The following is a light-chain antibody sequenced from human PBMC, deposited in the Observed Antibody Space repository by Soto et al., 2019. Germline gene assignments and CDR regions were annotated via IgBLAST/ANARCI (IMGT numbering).Light chain of an antibody. CDR2: EVS. J-gene: IGLJ1*01. Sequence: QSALTQPASVSGSPGQSITISCIGTSGDVGNYNYVSWYQQHPGKVPKLMIYEVSNRPSGVSHRFSGSKSGNTASLTISGLQAEDEADYYCSSYTTSSTYVFGTGTKVHRP. CDR3: SSYTTSSTYV. V-gene: IGLV2-14*01. CDR1: SGDVGNYNY.